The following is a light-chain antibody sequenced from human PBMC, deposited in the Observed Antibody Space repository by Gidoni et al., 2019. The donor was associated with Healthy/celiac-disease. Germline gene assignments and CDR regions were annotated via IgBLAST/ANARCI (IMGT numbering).Light chain of an antibody. CDR3: MQALQTRT. Sequence: DIVMTQSPLSLPVTPGEPASISCRSSQGLLHSNGYNYLDWYLQKPGQSPQLLIYLGSNRASGVPDRFSGSGSGTDFTLKISRVEAEDVGVYYCMQALQTRTFGQXTKVEIK. V-gene: IGKV2-28*01. CDR1: QGLLHSNGYNY. J-gene: IGKJ1*01. CDR2: LGS.